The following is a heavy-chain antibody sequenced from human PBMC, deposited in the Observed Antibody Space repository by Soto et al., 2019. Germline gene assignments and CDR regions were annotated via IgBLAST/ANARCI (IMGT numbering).Heavy chain of an antibody. CDR3: ARSDFYQGSETYYPTDY. CDR2: ISYDGGEK. V-gene: IGHV3-30*03. Sequence: GSLRLSCAASGLLFSTYAMHWVRQAPGKGLEWVAVISYDGGEKHYADSVRGRSTISRDNSENILFLQMNYLRVEDTAVYYCARSDFYQGSETYYPTDYWGLGTLVTVSS. D-gene: IGHD3-10*01. CDR1: GLLFSTYA. J-gene: IGHJ4*02.